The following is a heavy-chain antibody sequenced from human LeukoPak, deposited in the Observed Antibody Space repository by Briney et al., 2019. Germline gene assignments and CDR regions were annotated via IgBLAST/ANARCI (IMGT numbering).Heavy chain of an antibody. CDR3: ARVPDDPWSGYFFDC. Sequence: GGSLRLSCVASGYPFSSYSMNWIRQAPGKGLEWVSYISVSGGVRSYADSVKGRFTISRDDARNSLYLQMNGLRVEDTAVYFCARVPDDPWSGYFFDCWGQGTLVTVSS. CDR2: ISVSGGVR. D-gene: IGHD3-3*01. V-gene: IGHV3-48*01. J-gene: IGHJ4*02. CDR1: GYPFSSYS.